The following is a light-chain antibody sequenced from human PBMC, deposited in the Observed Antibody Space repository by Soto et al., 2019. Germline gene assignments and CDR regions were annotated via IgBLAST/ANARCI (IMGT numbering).Light chain of an antibody. CDR1: QSISSY. CDR3: QQSYSTPPVT. CDR2: AAS. J-gene: IGKJ3*01. Sequence: DIQMTQSPSSLSASVGDRVTITCRASQSISSYLNWYQQKPGKAPKLLIYAASSLQSGVPSRFSGSGAGTDFTLPIISLQPEDFATYYCQQSYSTPPVTFGPGIKVDIK. V-gene: IGKV1-39*01.